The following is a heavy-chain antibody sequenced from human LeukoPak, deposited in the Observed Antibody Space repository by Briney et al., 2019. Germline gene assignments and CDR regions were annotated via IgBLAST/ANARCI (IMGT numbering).Heavy chain of an antibody. V-gene: IGHV3-9*01. CDR2: ISWNSGSI. D-gene: IGHD6-13*01. CDR3: AKGTQLGPPFDY. CDR1: GFTFDDYA. J-gene: IGHJ4*02. Sequence: PGGSLRLSCAASGFTFDDYAMHWVRQAPGKGLEWVSGISWNSGSICYADSVKGRFTISRDNAKNSLYLQMNSLRAEDTALYYCAKGTQLGPPFDYWGQGTLVTVSS.